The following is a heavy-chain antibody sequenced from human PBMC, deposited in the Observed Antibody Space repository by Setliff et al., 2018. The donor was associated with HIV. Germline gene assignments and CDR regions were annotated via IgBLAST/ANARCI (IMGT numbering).Heavy chain of an antibody. CDR1: GDSISASY. CDR2: IYYSGST. J-gene: IGHJ4*02. Sequence: SETLSLTCAVSGDSISASYWNWIRQFPGGGLEWIGYIYYSGSTNYNPSLKSRVTISVDTSKNQFSLKLSSVTAADTAVYYCARDTARLKEGTEYWGQGTLVTVSS. V-gene: IGHV4-59*08. CDR3: ARDTARLKEGTEY. D-gene: IGHD5-18*01.